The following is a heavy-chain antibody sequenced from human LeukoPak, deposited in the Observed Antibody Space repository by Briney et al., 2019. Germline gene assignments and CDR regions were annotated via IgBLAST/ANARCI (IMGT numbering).Heavy chain of an antibody. CDR1: GGSISSYY. D-gene: IGHD1-26*01. CDR2: IYYSGST. Sequence: SETLSLTCTVSGGSISSYYWSWIRQPPGKGLEWIGYIYYSGSTNYNPSLKSRVTISVDRSKNQFSLKLSSVTAADTAVYYCARHEWSSGRFHFDYWGQGTLVTVSS. J-gene: IGHJ4*02. CDR3: ARHEWSSGRFHFDY. V-gene: IGHV4-59*08.